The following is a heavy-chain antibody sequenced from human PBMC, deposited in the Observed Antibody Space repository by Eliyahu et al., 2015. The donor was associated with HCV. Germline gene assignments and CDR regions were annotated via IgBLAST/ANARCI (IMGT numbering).Heavy chain of an antibody. CDR1: GXSITTYY. CDR2: IHYXGST. J-gene: IGHJ5*02. Sequence: QVQLQESGPGLVKPSETLSLXCXVSGXSITTYYWXWIRQPPGKGLEWVGYIHYXGSTHYNPSLKSRVTISLDTSKXQFSLNLTSVTAADTAVYYCASGGGGIAVAGTGGWFDPWGQGTLVTVSS. CDR3: ASGGGGIAVAGTGGWFDP. D-gene: IGHD6-19*01. V-gene: IGHV4-59*01.